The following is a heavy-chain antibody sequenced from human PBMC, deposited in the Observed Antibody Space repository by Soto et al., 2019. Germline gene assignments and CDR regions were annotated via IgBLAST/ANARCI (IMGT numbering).Heavy chain of an antibody. CDR2: IYGGGST. CDR1: GFPVTIHY. Sequence: GGSLRLSCAASGFPVTIHYMSWVRQSPGKGLEWVSLIYGGGSTQYADSVKGRLIISRDNSKNMVYLEMNSLRAEDTAVYYCASLMLSGHHFGMDVWDQGTTITVSS. CDR3: ASLMLSGHHFGMDV. D-gene: IGHD3-16*02. J-gene: IGHJ6*02. V-gene: IGHV3-53*01.